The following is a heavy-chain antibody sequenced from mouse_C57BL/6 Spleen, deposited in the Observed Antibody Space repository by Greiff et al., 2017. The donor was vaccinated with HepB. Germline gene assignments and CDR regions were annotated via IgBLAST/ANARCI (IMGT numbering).Heavy chain of an antibody. CDR2: IYPGDGDT. Sequence: VQLQQSGAELVKPGASVKISCKASGYAFSSYWMNWEKQRPGKGLEWIGQIYPGDGDTNYNGKFKGKATLTADKSSSTAYMQLSSLTSEDSAVYFCACYYGSSYAMDYWGQGTSVTVSS. CDR3: ACYYGSSYAMDY. J-gene: IGHJ4*01. CDR1: GYAFSSYW. V-gene: IGHV1-80*01. D-gene: IGHD1-1*01.